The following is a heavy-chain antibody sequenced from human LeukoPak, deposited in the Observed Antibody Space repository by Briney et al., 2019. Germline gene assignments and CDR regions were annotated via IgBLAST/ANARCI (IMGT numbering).Heavy chain of an antibody. V-gene: IGHV4-4*09. J-gene: IGHJ4*02. CDR3: AREGINPYYFDY. D-gene: IGHD1-14*01. CDR2: IYTSGST. Sequence: SETLSLTCTVSGGSISSYYWSWIRQPPGKGLEWIGYIYTSGSTDYNPSLKSRVTISVDTSKNQFSLKLSSVTAADTAVYYCAREGINPYYFDYWGQGTLVTVSS. CDR1: GGSISSYY.